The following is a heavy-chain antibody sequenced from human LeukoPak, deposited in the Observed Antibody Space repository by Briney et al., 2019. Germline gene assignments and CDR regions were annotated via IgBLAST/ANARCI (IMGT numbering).Heavy chain of an antibody. CDR2: VRYNGNDK. CDR1: GFTFTAYG. Sequence: GGSLRLSCAASGFTFTAYGMQWVRQAPGKGLEWVAFVRYNGNDKYYADSVKGRFTISRDNSKNTVDLQMDSLRAEDTAVYYCAKAGSGWYAPYWGQGNLVTVS. CDR3: AKAGSGWYAPY. D-gene: IGHD6-19*01. J-gene: IGHJ4*02. V-gene: IGHV3-30*02.